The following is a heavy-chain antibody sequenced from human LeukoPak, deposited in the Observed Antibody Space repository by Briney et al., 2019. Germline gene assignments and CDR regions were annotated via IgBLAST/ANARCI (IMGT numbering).Heavy chain of an antibody. CDR1: GFTFSSYA. J-gene: IGHJ4*02. D-gene: IGHD4/OR15-4a*01. V-gene: IGHV3-23*01. Sequence: GGTLRLSCAASGFTFSSYAMSWVRQAAGKGLEWVSSISGSGGRTYYADSVKGRFTISRDNSKNTLHLQMNSLRAEDTAIYYCAKIGANVGFWGQGNLVTVSS. CDR2: ISGSGGRT. CDR3: AKIGANVGF.